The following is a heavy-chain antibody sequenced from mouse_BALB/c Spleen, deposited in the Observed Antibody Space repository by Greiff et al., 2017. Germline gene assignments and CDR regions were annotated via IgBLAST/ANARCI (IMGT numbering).Heavy chain of an antibody. Sequence: QVQLKESGAELAKPGASVKMSCKASGYTFTSYWMHWVKQRPGQGLEWIGYINPSTGYTEYNQKFKDKATLTADKSSSTAYMQLSSLTSEDSAVYYCARSNAYYGNYAWFAYWGQGTLVTVSA. CDR2: INPSTGYT. CDR1: GYTFTSYW. D-gene: IGHD2-10*01. V-gene: IGHV1-7*01. CDR3: ARSNAYYGNYAWFAY. J-gene: IGHJ3*01.